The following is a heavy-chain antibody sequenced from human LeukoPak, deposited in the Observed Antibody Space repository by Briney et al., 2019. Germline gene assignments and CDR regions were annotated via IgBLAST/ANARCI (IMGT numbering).Heavy chain of an antibody. D-gene: IGHD2-8*01. CDR1: GFTFSSYA. Sequence: GGSLRLSCAASGFTFSSYAMSWVRQAPGKGLEWVSAISGSGGSTYYADSVKGRFTISRDNSKNTLYLHMNTLKTEDTAVYYCSTPIGVRGQGTLVTVSS. CDR3: STPIGV. CDR2: ISGSGGST. J-gene: IGHJ4*02. V-gene: IGHV3-23*01.